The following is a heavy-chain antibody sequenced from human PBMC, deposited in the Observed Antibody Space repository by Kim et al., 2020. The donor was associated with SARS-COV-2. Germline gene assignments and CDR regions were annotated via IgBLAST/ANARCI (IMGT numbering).Heavy chain of an antibody. D-gene: IGHD5-12*01. Sequence: SETLSLTCTVSGGSISSSSYYWGWIRQPPGKGLEWIGSIYYSGSTYYNPSLKSRVTISVDTSKNQFSLKLSSVTAADTAVYYCARPRDSGYVFVAFDIWGQGTMVTVSS. J-gene: IGHJ3*02. V-gene: IGHV4-39*01. CDR1: GGSISSSSYY. CDR2: IYYSGST. CDR3: ARPRDSGYVFVAFDI.